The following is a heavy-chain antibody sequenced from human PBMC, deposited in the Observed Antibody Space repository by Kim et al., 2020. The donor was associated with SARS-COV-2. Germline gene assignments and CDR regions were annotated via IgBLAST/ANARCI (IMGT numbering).Heavy chain of an antibody. Sequence: SETLSLTCAVYGGSFSGYYWSWIRQPPGKGLEWIGEINHSGSTNYNPSLKSRVTISVDTSKNQFSLKLSSVTAADTAVYYCARVTMVRGNCYYFDYWGQGTLVTVSS. J-gene: IGHJ4*02. D-gene: IGHD3-10*01. CDR3: ARVTMVRGNCYYFDY. V-gene: IGHV4-34*01. CDR2: INHSGST. CDR1: GGSFSGYY.